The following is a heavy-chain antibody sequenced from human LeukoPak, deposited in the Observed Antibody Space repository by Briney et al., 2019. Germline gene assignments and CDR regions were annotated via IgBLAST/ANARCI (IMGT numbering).Heavy chain of an antibody. J-gene: IGHJ4*02. D-gene: IGHD4-17*01. CDR1: GGSFSSGNYH. Sequence: PSETLSLTCTVSGGSFSSGNYHWDWIRQPPGKGLEWIASIYYSGGTYYNPSLKSRVTISVDTSKNQFSLKLSSVTAADTAVYHCVRYCRSSDYYHFDHWGQGTLVTVSS. CDR2: IYYSGGT. CDR3: VRYCRSSDYYHFDH. V-gene: IGHV4-39*01.